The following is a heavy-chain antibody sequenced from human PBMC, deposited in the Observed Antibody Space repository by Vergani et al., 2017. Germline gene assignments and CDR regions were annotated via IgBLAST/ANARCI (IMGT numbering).Heavy chain of an antibody. CDR3: ARVVVITKGYYYYGMDG. CDR1: GGTFSSSA. J-gene: IGHJ6*02. D-gene: IGHD3-22*01. V-gene: IGHV1-69*13. CDR2: IIPIFGTA. Sequence: QVQLVQSGAEVKKPGSSVKVSCKASGGTFSSSAISWVRQAPGQGLEWMGRIIPIFGTANYAQKFQGRVTITADESTSTAYMELSSLRSEDTAVYYCARVVVITKGYYYYGMDGWGQGTTVTVSS.